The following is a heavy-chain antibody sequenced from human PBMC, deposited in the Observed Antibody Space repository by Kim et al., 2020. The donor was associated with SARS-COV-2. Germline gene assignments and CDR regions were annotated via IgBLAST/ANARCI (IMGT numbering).Heavy chain of an antibody. CDR3: ARDDLQPHYYGMDV. J-gene: IGHJ6*02. V-gene: IGHV3-21*01. Sequence: YADSVKGRFTISRYNAKNSLYLQMNSLRVEDTAIYYCARDDLQPHYYGMDVWGQGTTVTVSS.